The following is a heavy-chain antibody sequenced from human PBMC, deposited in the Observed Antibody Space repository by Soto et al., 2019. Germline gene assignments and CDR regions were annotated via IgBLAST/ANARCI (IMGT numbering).Heavy chain of an antibody. CDR1: GGSLSATY. V-gene: IGHV4-34*01. J-gene: IGHJ4*02. CDR3: ASARFDS. Sequence: SETLSLTCAVYGGSLSATYWTWIRQPPGKGLEWVGEINHRGSTNYSPSLKDRLTILVDTSNNQFSLRLTSVTAADTAVYYCASARFDSWGRGILVTSPQ. CDR2: INHRGST.